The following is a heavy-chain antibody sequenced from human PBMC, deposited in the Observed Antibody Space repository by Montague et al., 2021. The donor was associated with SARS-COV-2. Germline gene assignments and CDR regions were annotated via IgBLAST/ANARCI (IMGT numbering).Heavy chain of an antibody. CDR1: GFTFSTYG. D-gene: IGHD3-10*01. CDR2: ISTSAIST. CDR3: LQYDGSGGYGDF. V-gene: IGHV3-23*01. J-gene: IGHJ4*02. Sequence: SLRLSCAASGFTFSTYGMTWVRQAPGKGLEWVSSISTSAISTHYPDSVKGRFTISRVNSKDTLYLQMSSLRAEDTAVYFCLQYDGSGGYGDFWGQGTLVTVSS.